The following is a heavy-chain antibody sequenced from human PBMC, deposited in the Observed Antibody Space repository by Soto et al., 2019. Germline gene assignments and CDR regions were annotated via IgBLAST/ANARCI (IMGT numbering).Heavy chain of an antibody. Sequence: EVQLLESGGGLVQPGGSLRLSCAASGFTFSSYAMSWVRQAPGKGLEWVSAISGSGGSTYYADSVKGRFTISRDNSKNPLYVQMISLRAEDTAVYYCAKESSYGYREFDYWGQVVLVTVSS. D-gene: IGHD5-18*01. J-gene: IGHJ4*02. V-gene: IGHV3-23*01. CDR2: ISGSGGST. CDR1: GFTFSSYA. CDR3: AKESSYGYREFDY.